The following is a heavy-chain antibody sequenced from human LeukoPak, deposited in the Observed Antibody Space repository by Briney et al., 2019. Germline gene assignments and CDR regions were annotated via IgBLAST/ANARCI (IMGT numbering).Heavy chain of an antibody. CDR1: GDSFSGYY. D-gene: IGHD5-18*01. J-gene: IGHJ4*02. V-gene: IGHV4-59*08. Sequence: PSETLSLTCTVSGDSFSGYYWSWIRQPPGKGLEWIGYIYYSGNTNYYPSLKSRVTISIDTSKNQFSLRMNSVTAADTAVYYCARLQSGNTYGIIDYWGQGTLVTVSS. CDR3: ARLQSGNTYGIIDY. CDR2: IYYSGNT.